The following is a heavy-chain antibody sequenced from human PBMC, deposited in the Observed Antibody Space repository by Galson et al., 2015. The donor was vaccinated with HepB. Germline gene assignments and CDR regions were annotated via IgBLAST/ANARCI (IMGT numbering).Heavy chain of an antibody. J-gene: IGHJ5*02. CDR1: GGTFSSYA. V-gene: IGHV1-69*13. CDR3: AREREGQRSRWFDP. CDR2: IVPLFGIT. Sequence: SVKVSCKASGGTFSSYAISWVRQAPGQGLEWVGGIVPLFGITNYAQNLQGRVTLTADESTSTAYTLFLQMDSLSTEDTAIYYCAREREGQRSRWFDPWGQGTLVTVSS.